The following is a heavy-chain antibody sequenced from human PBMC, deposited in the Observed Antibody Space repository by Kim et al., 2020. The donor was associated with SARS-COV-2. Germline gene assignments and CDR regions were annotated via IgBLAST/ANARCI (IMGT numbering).Heavy chain of an antibody. D-gene: IGHD5-18*01. CDR3: ARQKHSYGYYYGMDV. CDR2: IDPSDSYT. J-gene: IGHJ6*01. V-gene: IGHV5-10-1*01. CDR1: GYSFTSYW. Sequence: GESLKISCKGSGYSFTSYWISWVRQMPGKGLEWMGRIDPSDSYTNYSPSFQGHVTISADKSISTAYLQWSSLKASDTAMYYCARQKHSYGYYYGMDVWGQGTTVTVSS.